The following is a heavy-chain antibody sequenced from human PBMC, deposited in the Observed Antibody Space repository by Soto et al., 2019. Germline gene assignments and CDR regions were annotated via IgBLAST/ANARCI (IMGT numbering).Heavy chain of an antibody. D-gene: IGHD5-12*01. J-gene: IGHJ4*02. Sequence: PSETLSLTCTVSGGSISSYYWGWIRQPPGKGLEWIGSIYYSGSTYYNPSLKSRVTISVDTSKNHFSLKLSSVTAADTAVYYCVRHAQWIIRAYWGQGSLVTVSS. CDR3: VRHAQWIIRAY. CDR1: GGSISSYY. CDR2: IYYSGST. V-gene: IGHV4-39*01.